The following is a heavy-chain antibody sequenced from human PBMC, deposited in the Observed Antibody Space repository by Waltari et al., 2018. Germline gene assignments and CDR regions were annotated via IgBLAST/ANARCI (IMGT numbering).Heavy chain of an antibody. CDR1: GGSISSSSYY. CDR2: IYYSGST. V-gene: IGHV4-39*01. Sequence: QLQLQESGPGLVKPSETLSLTCTVSGGSISSSSYYWGWIRQPPGKGLEWIGSIYYSGSTYYNPSLKSRVTISVDTSKNQFSLKLSSVTAADTAVYYCARTSSIAAGRGRGYFQHWGQGTLVTVSS. CDR3: ARTSSIAAGRGRGYFQH. J-gene: IGHJ1*01. D-gene: IGHD6-6*01.